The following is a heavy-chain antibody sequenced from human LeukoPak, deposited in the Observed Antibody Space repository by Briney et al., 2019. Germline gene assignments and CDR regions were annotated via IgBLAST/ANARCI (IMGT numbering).Heavy chain of an antibody. CDR2: IYYSGSGST. D-gene: IGHD4-23*01. CDR1: GGSISSYY. V-gene: IGHV4-59*08. CDR3: ARRGGHGGSFDY. J-gene: IGHJ4*02. Sequence: PSETLSLTCTVSGGSISSYYWSWLRQPPGKGLEWIGYIYYSGSGSTNYNPSLKSRVTISVDTSKNQFSLKLSSVTAADTAVYYCARRGGHGGSFDYWGQGTLVTVSS.